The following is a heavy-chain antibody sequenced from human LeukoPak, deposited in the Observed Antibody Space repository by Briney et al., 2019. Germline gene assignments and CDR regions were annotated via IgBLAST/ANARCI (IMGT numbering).Heavy chain of an antibody. Sequence: GSLRLSCAASGFTVSSNYMSWVRHPPGKGLEWMGSIYYSGSIYYNPSLKSRVTVSVDTSKNQFSLKLTSVTAADTAVYYCARGVWIYSYWGQGTLVTVS. V-gene: IGHV4-59*05. CDR1: GFTVSSNY. J-gene: IGHJ4*02. CDR3: ARGVWIYSY. CDR2: IYYSGSI. D-gene: IGHD5-12*01.